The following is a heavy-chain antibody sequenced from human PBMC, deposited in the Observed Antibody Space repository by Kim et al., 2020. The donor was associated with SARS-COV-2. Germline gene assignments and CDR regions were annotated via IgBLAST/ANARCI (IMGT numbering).Heavy chain of an antibody. CDR3: AREVGIAVAGYDAFDI. V-gene: IGHV3-30*13. J-gene: IGHJ3*02. Sequence: GKGRFTIPRDNSKNSLYLQMNSLRAEDTAVYYCAREVGIAVAGYDAFDIWGQGTMVTVSS. D-gene: IGHD6-19*01.